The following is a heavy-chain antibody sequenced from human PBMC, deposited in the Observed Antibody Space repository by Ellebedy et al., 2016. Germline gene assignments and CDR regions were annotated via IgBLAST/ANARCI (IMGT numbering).Heavy chain of an antibody. V-gene: IGHV4-34*01. Sequence: SETLSLTCTFFGGSFSGSYWSWIRQPPGKGLEWLEEINNSGTTNYNPSLSNRVSISVDTSKNLFSLHLTSLTAADTAVYYCARGRGVSDFVVVTVPIRWFDSWGQGSLVTVSS. CDR3: ARGRGVSDFVVVTVPIRWFDS. CDR2: INNSGTT. D-gene: IGHD2-15*01. J-gene: IGHJ5*01. CDR1: GGSFSGSY.